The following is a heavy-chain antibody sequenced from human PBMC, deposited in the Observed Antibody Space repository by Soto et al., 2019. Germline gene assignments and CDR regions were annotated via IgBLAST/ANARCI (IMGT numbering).Heavy chain of an antibody. CDR2: ISSSSSYI. J-gene: IGHJ6*02. CDR1: GFTFSSYS. D-gene: IGHD6-13*01. V-gene: IGHV3-21*01. CDR3: ARDGPGAAAGKGEVYYGMDV. Sequence: EVQLVESGGGLVKPGGSLRLSCAASGFTFSSYSMNWVRQAPGKGLEWVSSISSSSSYIYYADSVKGRFTISRDNAKNSLYLQMNSLRAEDTAVYYCARDGPGAAAGKGEVYYGMDVWGQGTTVTVSS.